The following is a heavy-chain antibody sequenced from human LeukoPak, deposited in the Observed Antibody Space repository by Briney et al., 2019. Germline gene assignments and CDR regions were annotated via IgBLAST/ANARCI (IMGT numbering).Heavy chain of an antibody. D-gene: IGHD3-9*01. Sequence: ASVKVSCKASGYTFTGYYMHWVRQAPGQGLEWMGWINPNSGGTNYAQKFQGRVTMTRDTSISTAYMELSRLRSDDTAVYYCARGDVLRYFDWLSSPFYYYYGMDVWGQGTTVTVSS. J-gene: IGHJ6*02. CDR2: INPNSGGT. CDR3: ARGDVLRYFDWLSSPFYYYYGMDV. CDR1: GYTFTGYY. V-gene: IGHV1-2*02.